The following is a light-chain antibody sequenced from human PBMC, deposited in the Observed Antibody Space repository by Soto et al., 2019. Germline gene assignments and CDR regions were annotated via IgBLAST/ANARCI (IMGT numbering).Light chain of an antibody. CDR3: QQRSNWPPFT. J-gene: IGKJ4*01. V-gene: IGKV3-11*01. CDR1: QSVSSY. CDR2: DAS. Sequence: EIVLTQSPATLSLSPGERATLSCRASQSVSSYLAWYQQKPGQAPRLLIYDASNRATGIPARFSGSGSGTDFTLTISSLEPEDVAIYYCQQRSNWPPFTFGGGTKVEIK.